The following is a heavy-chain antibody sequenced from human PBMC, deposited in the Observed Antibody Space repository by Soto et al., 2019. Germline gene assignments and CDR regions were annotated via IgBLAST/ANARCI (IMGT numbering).Heavy chain of an antibody. CDR2: IYHSGTT. CDR1: GGSINSNNW. Sequence: SETLSLTCTVSGGSINSNNWWNWVRQAPGKGLEWIGEIYHSGTTNHNPSLKSRLTISVDTSKNQFSLKLISVTAADTAVYYCARGSDDDYFDYWGQGTLVTVSS. CDR3: ARGSDDDYFDY. V-gene: IGHV4-4*02. D-gene: IGHD3-3*01. J-gene: IGHJ4*02.